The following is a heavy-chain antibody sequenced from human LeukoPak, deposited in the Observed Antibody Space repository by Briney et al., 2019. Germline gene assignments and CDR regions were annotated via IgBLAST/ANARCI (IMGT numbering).Heavy chain of an antibody. D-gene: IGHD4-17*01. V-gene: IGHV1-18*01. CDR3: ARDYGDYFYYYYYGMDV. J-gene: IGHJ6*02. Sequence: ASVKVSCKASGGTFSSYAISWVRQAPGQGLEWMGWISAYNGNTNYAQKLQGRVTMTTDTSTSTAYMELRSLRSDDTAVYYCARDYGDYFYYYYYGMDVWGQGTTVTVSS. CDR1: GGTFSSYA. CDR2: ISAYNGNT.